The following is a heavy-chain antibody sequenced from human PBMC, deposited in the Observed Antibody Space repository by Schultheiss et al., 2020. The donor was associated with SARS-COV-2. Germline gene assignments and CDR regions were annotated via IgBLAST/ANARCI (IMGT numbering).Heavy chain of an antibody. CDR3: ASPYQNY. J-gene: IGHJ4*02. Sequence: SETLSLTCAVYGGSFSGYYWSWIRQPPGKGLEWIGEINHSGSTNYNPSLKSRVTISVDTSKNQFSLKLSSVTAADTAVYYCASPYQNYWGQGTLVTVSS. V-gene: IGHV4-34*01. CDR2: INHSGST. CDR1: GGSFSGYY.